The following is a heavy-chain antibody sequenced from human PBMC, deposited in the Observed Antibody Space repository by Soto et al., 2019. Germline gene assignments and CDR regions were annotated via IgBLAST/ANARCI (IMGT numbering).Heavy chain of an antibody. CDR3: ARKNGDPYYNWFDP. Sequence: QVQLQESGPGLVKPSETLSLTCTVSGGSVSSGSYYWSWIRQPPGKGLEWVGYIYYSGSTNYNPSLRSRVTTSVDTYKNQFSLKLSSVTAADTAVYYCARKNGDPYYNWFDPWGQGTLVTVSS. D-gene: IGHD4-17*01. J-gene: IGHJ5*02. V-gene: IGHV4-61*01. CDR1: GGSVSSGSYY. CDR2: IYYSGST.